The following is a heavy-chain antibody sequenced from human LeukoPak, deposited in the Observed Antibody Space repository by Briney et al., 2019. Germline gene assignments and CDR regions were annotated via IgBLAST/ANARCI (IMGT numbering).Heavy chain of an antibody. CDR1: GRAVAANY. J-gene: IGHJ6*02. V-gene: IGHV3-53*01. CDR2: IYNSGTT. CDR3: ARGTDIVGPLDV. Sequence: GGSLRLSCAASGRAVAANYMAWVRQAPGKGLEWVSIIYNSGTTKSAPSVTGRFAVSRDTSANTLFLQMNLIRVSDSVFYYCARGTDIVGPLDVWGQGTAITVSS. D-gene: IGHD1/OR15-1a*01.